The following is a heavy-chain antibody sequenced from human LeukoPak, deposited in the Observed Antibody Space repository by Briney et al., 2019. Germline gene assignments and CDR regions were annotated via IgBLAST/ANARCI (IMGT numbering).Heavy chain of an antibody. V-gene: IGHV3-23*01. CDR2: ISGSGGST. Sequence: PGGSLRLSCAASGFTFSSYAMSRVRQAPGKGLEWVSAISGSGGSTYYADSVKGRFTISRDNSKNTLYLQMNSLRAEDTAVYYCAKDPGSYLRIRRRGQGTLVTVSS. CDR3: AKDPGSYLRIRR. CDR1: GFTFSSYA. D-gene: IGHD2/OR15-2a*01. J-gene: IGHJ4*02.